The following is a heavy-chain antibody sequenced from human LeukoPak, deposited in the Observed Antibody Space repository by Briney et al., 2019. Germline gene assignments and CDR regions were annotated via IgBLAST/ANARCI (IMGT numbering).Heavy chain of an antibody. CDR3: ANLGRAEYFQH. Sequence: GGSLRLSCAASGFTFSSYGMHWVRQAPGKGPEWVAVISYDGSNKYYADSVKGRFTISRDNSKNTLYLQMSSLRAEDTAVYYCANLGRAEYFQHWGQGTLVTVSS. J-gene: IGHJ1*01. CDR2: ISYDGSNK. V-gene: IGHV3-30*18. CDR1: GFTFSSYG.